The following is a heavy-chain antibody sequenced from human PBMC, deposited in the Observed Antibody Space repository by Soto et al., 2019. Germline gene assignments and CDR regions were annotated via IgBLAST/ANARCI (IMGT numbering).Heavy chain of an antibody. J-gene: IGHJ4*02. Sequence: EVQLVESGGGLVQSGGSLRLSCAASGFTFSNYWMFWVRQAPGKGLVWVSGINNDGAGIRYAGSVKGRFTISRDNGKNELYLQINSMRVEDTAGYYSATSPSVHGNAGGQGTLVTVSS. CDR1: GFTFSNYW. CDR3: ATSPSVHGNA. CDR2: INNDGAGI. V-gene: IGHV3-74*01.